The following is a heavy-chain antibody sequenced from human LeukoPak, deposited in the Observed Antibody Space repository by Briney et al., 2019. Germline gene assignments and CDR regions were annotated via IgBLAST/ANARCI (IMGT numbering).Heavy chain of an antibody. CDR2: IYTTGST. V-gene: IGHV4-4*07. CDR3: ARGVYYDILTGFGAFDI. CDR1: GGSINNYY. Sequence: SETLSLTCTVSGGSINNYYWSWIRQPAGKGLEWIGRIYTTGSTNYNPSLKSRVTISVDTSKNQFSLKLSSVTAADTAVYYCARGVYYDILTGFGAFDIWGQGTMVTVSS. D-gene: IGHD3-9*01. J-gene: IGHJ3*02.